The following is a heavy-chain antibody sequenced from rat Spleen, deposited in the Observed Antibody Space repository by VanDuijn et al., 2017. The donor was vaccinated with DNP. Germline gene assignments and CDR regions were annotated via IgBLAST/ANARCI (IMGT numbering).Heavy chain of an antibody. CDR2: ITYDGGST. CDR1: GFTFSDYY. V-gene: IGHV5-20*01. CDR3: AKEALRAPFAY. J-gene: IGHJ2*01. Sequence: EVQLVESGGGLVQPGRSLKLSCAASGFTFSDYYMAWVRQAPKKGLEWVATITYDGGSTYYRDSVKGRFTISRNDAKSTLYLQMESLRSEDTATYYCAKEALRAPFAYWGQGIMVTVSS. D-gene: IGHD4-3*01.